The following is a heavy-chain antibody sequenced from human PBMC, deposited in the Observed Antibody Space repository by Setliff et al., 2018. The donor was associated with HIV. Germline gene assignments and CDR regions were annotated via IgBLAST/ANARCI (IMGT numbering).Heavy chain of an antibody. D-gene: IGHD6-6*01. V-gene: IGHV3-23*01. CDR2: LSGSGDST. Sequence: GGSLRLSCAASGFTFSNYAMSWVRQAPGKGLEWVSELSGSGDSTYYADSVKGRFTISRDNAKNSLYLQMNSLRAEDTAVYYCAREILSSSAIDYWGQGTLVTVSS. J-gene: IGHJ4*02. CDR1: GFTFSNYA. CDR3: AREILSSSAIDY.